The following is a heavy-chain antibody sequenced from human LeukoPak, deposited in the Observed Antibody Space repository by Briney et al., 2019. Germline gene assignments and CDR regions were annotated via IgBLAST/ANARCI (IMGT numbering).Heavy chain of an antibody. CDR1: GFTFDDYA. V-gene: IGHV3-9*01. CDR3: AKDMTLLNYDILTGLDY. D-gene: IGHD3-9*01. J-gene: IGHJ4*02. Sequence: GGSLRLSCAASGFTFDDYAMHWVRQAPGKGLEWVSGISWNSSSIGYADSVKGRFTISRDNAKNSLYLQMNSLRAEDTALYYCAKDMTLLNYDILTGLDYWGQGTLVTVSS. CDR2: ISWNSSSI.